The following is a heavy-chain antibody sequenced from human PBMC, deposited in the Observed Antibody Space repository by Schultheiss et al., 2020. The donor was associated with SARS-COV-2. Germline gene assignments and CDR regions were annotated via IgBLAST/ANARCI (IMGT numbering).Heavy chain of an antibody. J-gene: IGHJ5*02. CDR1: GYTFTGYY. CDR2: INPNSGGT. CDR3: ARSYYYDSSGYHT. V-gene: IGHV1-2*04. Sequence: ASVKVSCKASGYTFTGYYMHWVRQAPGQGLEWMGWINPNSGGTNYAQKFQGWVTMTRDTSISTAYMELSRLRSDDTAVYYCARSYYYDSSGYHTWGQGTLVTVSS. D-gene: IGHD3-22*01.